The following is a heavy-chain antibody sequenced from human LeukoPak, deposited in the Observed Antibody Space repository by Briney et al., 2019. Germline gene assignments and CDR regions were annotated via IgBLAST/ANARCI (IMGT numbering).Heavy chain of an antibody. CDR1: GYTFTGYY. J-gene: IGHJ3*02. CDR3: ARIQLTEDAYDAFDI. Sequence: GASVKVSCKASGYTFTGYYMHWVRQAPGQGLEWMGWINPNSGGTNYAQKFQGRVTMTGDTSISTAYKELSRLRSDDTAVYYCARIQLTEDAYDAFDIWGQGTMVTVSS. V-gene: IGHV1-2*02. D-gene: IGHD1-14*01. CDR2: INPNSGGT.